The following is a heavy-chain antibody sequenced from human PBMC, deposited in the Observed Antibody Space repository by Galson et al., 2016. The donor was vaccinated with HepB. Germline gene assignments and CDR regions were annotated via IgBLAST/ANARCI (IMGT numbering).Heavy chain of an antibody. J-gene: IGHJ4*02. D-gene: IGHD5/OR15-5a*01. CDR2: IFSSGGYI. CDR1: GFSFDSHG. Sequence: SLRLSCAASGFSFDSHGMHWVRQAPGKGLEWVASIFSSGGYIDYADSVKGRFTVSRDNAKNSLYLQMNSLRAEDTAVYYCARRGLLHLALDYWGQGALVTVSS. CDR3: ARRGLLHLALDY. V-gene: IGHV3-21*01.